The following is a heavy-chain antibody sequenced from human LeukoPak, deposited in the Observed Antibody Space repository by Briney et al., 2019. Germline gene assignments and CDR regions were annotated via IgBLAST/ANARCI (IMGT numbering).Heavy chain of an antibody. CDR1: GYTFTNYY. D-gene: IGHD5-18*01. Sequence: ASVTVSCKSSGYTFTNYYIYWVRQAPGQGLEWMGVINPSGGTTSYAQRFQGRLTMTRDTSTSAVYMELSSLRSEDTAVYYCARESPGYSYGPPLPWGQGTLVTVSS. CDR3: ARESPGYSYGPPLP. CDR2: INPSGGTT. J-gene: IGHJ5*02. V-gene: IGHV1-46*01.